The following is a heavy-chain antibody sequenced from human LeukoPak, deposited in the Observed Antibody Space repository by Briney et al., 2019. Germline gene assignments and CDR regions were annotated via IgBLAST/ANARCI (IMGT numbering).Heavy chain of an antibody. CDR1: GFTFSNYG. J-gene: IGHJ4*01. Sequence: GGSLRLSCAASGFTFSNYGMHWVRQAPGKGLEWVAVISYDGKNEYYADSVKGRFTISRDNSKNTLYLQMNSLRAEDTALYYCATLYSSGWYSVYWGRGTLVTVSS. CDR3: ATLYSSGWYSVY. D-gene: IGHD6-19*01. V-gene: IGHV3-30*03. CDR2: ISYDGKNE.